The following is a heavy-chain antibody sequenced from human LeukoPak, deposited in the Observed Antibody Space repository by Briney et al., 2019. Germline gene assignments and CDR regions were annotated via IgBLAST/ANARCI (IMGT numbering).Heavy chain of an antibody. CDR3: AREGVTTANWFDP. CDR1: GGTFSSYG. CDR2: INPNSGGT. J-gene: IGHJ5*02. V-gene: IGHV1-2*02. Sequence: ASVKVSCKASGGTFSSYGISWVRQAPGQGLEWMGWINPNSGGTNYAQKFQGRVTMTRDTSISTAYMELSRLRSEDTAVYYCAREGVTTANWFDPWGQGTLVTVSS. D-gene: IGHD4-17*01.